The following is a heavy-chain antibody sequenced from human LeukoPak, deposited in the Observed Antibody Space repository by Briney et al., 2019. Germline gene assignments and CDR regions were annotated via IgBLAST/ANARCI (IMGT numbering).Heavy chain of an antibody. CDR2: IYPGDSDT. CDR1: GSSFTSYW. V-gene: IGHV5-51*01. D-gene: IGHD6-19*01. J-gene: IGHJ2*01. CDR3: ARTAVAGTGGWYFDL. Sequence: GESLKISCKGSGSSFTSYWIGWVRQMPGKGLEWMGIIYPGDSDTRYSPSFQGQVTISADKSISTAYLQWSSLKASDTAMYYCARTAVAGTGGWYFDLWGRGTLVTVSS.